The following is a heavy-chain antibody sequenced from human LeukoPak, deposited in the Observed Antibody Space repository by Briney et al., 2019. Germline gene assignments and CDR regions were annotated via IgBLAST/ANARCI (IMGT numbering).Heavy chain of an antibody. D-gene: IGHD3-3*01. J-gene: IGHJ4*02. CDR3: AKSHLGVPHDY. V-gene: IGHV4-39*01. Sequence: SEALSLTCTVSGGSISSVAYYWGWIRQPPGKGLEWIATIHNTGSTYYNPSLKSRITISIDASRNQISLELNSVTAADTAIYYCAKSHLGVPHDYWGQGTLVTVSS. CDR1: GGSISSVAYY. CDR2: IHNTGST.